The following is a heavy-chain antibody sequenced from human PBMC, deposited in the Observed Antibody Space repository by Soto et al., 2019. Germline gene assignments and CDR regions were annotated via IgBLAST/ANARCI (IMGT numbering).Heavy chain of an antibody. CDR3: ARGGGYSSSWTPPLFDY. J-gene: IGHJ4*02. CDR2: IIPIFGTA. CDR1: GGTFSSYA. D-gene: IGHD6-13*01. V-gene: IGHV1-69*13. Sequence: GASVKVSCKASGGTFSSYAISWVRQAPGQGLEWMGGIIPIFGTANYAQKFQGRVTITADESTSTAYMELSSLRSEDTAVYYCARGGGYSSSWTPPLFDYWGQGTLVTVSS.